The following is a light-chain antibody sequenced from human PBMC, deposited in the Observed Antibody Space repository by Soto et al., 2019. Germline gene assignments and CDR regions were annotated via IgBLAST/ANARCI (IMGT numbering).Light chain of an antibody. V-gene: IGKV1-5*01. Sequence: DIQMTQSPSTLSASLGDRFTITCLASQSISSWLACYQQKPGKAPKLLIYDAYSLESGVPSRFRGSGSGTQFTLTISSLQPDDFATYYCQQYNSYSPWTFGQGTKVDI. J-gene: IGKJ1*01. CDR3: QQYNSYSPWT. CDR1: QSISSW. CDR2: DAY.